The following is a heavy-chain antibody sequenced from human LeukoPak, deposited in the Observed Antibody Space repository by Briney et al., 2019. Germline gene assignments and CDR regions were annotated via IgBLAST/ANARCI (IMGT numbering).Heavy chain of an antibody. CDR1: GGSFSAYY. J-gene: IGHJ3*02. CDR2: IYHSGST. Sequence: SETLSLTCGVYGGSFSAYYWSWIRQPPGKGLEWIGEIYHSGSTNYNPSLKSRVTISVDTSKNQFSLRLSSVTAADTAVYYCARQTSLGFDIWGQGTMVTVSS. V-gene: IGHV4-34*01. CDR3: ARQTSLGFDI.